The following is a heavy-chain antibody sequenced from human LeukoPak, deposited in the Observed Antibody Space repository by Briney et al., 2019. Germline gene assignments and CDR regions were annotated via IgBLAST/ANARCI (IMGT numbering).Heavy chain of an antibody. CDR2: IRSKAYGCTT. CDR3: TRDLRGPSSVYDILTGRRGNAFDI. J-gene: IGHJ3*02. D-gene: IGHD3-9*01. V-gene: IGHV3-49*04. CDR1: GFTFGDYA. Sequence: GGSLRLSCTASGFTFGDYAMSWVRQAPGKGLEWVGFIRSKAYGCTTEYAASVKGRFTISRDDSKSIAYLQMNSLKTEDTAVYYCTRDLRGPSSVYDILTGRRGNAFDIWGQGTMVTVSS.